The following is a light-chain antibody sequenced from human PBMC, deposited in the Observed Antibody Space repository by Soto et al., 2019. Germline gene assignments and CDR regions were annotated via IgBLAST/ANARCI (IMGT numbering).Light chain of an antibody. V-gene: IGLV2-11*01. CDR1: NRVVGGYNY. CDR3: CSYAATYTYV. Sequence: QSVLTQPHSVSGSPGQSVTISCTGTNRVVGGYNYVSWYQQSPGKAPKLLIYGVSERPSGVPDRFSGSKSGSTASLTISGLPAEDEADYYCCSYAATYTYVFGTGTKVTVL. CDR2: GVS. J-gene: IGLJ1*01.